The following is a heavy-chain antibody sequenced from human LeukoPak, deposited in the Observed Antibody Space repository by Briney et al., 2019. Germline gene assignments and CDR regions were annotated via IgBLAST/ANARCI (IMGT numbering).Heavy chain of an antibody. D-gene: IGHD6-19*01. CDR3: TKDARWLVPSL. CDR1: GFTSSSYV. V-gene: IGHV3-30*18. Sequence: GGSLRLSCAASGFTSSSYVMQWVRQAPGKGLGLVAVISYDGSNKYYADSVKGRFTISRDSSKHTLYLQMNSLRAEDTAVYYCTKDARWLVPSLWGQGTLVTVSS. J-gene: IGHJ4*02. CDR2: ISYDGSNK.